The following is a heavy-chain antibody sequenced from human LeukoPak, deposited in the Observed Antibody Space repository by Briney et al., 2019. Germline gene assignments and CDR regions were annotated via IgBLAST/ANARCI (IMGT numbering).Heavy chain of an antibody. Sequence: ASVKVSCKASGYTFSVYHMHWVRQAPGQGLEWMGWINPNSGDAIYSPKFQGRVTMTRDTSISTAYMEVSRLRFDDTAMYYCAREVGYLLGEYRLGFWGPGTLVTVSS. CDR1: GYTFSVYH. CDR3: AREVGYLLGEYRLGF. J-gene: IGHJ4*02. CDR2: INPNSGDA. D-gene: IGHD3-10*01. V-gene: IGHV1-2*02.